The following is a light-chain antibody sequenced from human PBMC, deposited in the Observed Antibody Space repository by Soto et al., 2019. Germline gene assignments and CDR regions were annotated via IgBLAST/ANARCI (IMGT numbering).Light chain of an antibody. V-gene: IGKV1-39*01. CDR2: VAS. CDR3: QQSFSTPQT. J-gene: IGKJ4*01. CDR1: HSINIY. Sequence: DIQMTQSPSSLSASVGDSVTITCRASHSINIYLSWYQQKPGKAPKLLINVASTLQGGVPSRFSGRGSGTEFTLAISSLQPEDSATYYCQQSFSTPQTFGGGNRVEIK.